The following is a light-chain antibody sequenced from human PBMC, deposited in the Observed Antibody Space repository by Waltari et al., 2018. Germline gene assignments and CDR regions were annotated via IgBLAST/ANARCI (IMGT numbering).Light chain of an antibody. V-gene: IGLV2-14*01. CDR1: SSDVGGYNY. Sequence: QSALTQPASVSGSPGQSITISCTGTSSDVGGYNYVSWYQQHPGKAPKLMIYEVSNRPLGVSNLFSGSKSGNTASPTISGLQAEDVADYYCSSYTSSSTPHVVFGGGTKLTVL. J-gene: IGLJ2*01. CDR2: EVS. CDR3: SSYTSSSTPHVV.